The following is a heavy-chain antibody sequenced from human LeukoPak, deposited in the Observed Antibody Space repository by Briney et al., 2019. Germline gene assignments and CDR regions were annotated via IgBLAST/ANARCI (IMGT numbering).Heavy chain of an antibody. Sequence: GGSLRLSCAASGFTFSNYGMHWVRQAPGKGLEWVAVIWHDGSNEYYADSVRGRFTISRDNSKNTLYLQMSSLRAEDTAVYYCARYLAVAFDYWGQGTLVTVSS. CDR1: GFTFSNYG. CDR3: ARYLAVAFDY. J-gene: IGHJ4*02. V-gene: IGHV3-33*01. D-gene: IGHD6-19*01. CDR2: IWHDGSNE.